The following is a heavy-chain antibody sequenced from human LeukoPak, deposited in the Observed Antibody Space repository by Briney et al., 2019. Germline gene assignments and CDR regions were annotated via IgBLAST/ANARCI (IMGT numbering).Heavy chain of an antibody. J-gene: IGHJ4*02. V-gene: IGHV1-69*13. CDR1: GGTFSSYA. D-gene: IGHD3-10*01. Sequence: LVKVSCKASGGTFSSYAISWVRQAPGQGLEWMGGIIPIFGTANYAQKFQGRVTITADESTSTAYMELSSLRSEDTAVYYCARDQYGSGSYYKPFDYWGQGTLVTVSS. CDR2: IIPIFGTA. CDR3: ARDQYGSGSYYKPFDY.